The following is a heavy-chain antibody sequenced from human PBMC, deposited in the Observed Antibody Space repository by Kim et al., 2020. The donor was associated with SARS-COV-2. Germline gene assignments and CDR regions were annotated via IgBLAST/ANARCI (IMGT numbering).Heavy chain of an antibody. D-gene: IGHD4-4*01. CDR2: INDDGSDT. Sequence: GGSLRLSCAASGFTFSDFNMHWVRQAPGKGLIWVSRINDDGSDTRYADFAKGRFTISRDNAKNTLNLQMHSLRVEDTAVYYCARDLDYILFDYWGQGALVTVSS. CDR1: GFTFSDFN. J-gene: IGHJ4*02. CDR3: ARDLDYILFDY. V-gene: IGHV3-74*01.